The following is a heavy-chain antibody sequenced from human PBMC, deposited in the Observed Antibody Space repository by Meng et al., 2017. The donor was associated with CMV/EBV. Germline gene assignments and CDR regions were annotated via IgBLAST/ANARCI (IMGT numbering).Heavy chain of an antibody. Sequence: VPLQQWVAGLLKPSGPLSLPCAVYGGSFSGYYWSWIRPPPGKGLEWIGEINHSGSTNYNPSLKSRVTISVDTSKNQFSLKLSSVTAADTAVYYCARGVGGWFDPWGQGTLVTVSS. J-gene: IGHJ5*02. D-gene: IGHD1-26*01. CDR3: ARGVGGWFDP. V-gene: IGHV4-34*01. CDR1: GGSFSGYY. CDR2: INHSGST.